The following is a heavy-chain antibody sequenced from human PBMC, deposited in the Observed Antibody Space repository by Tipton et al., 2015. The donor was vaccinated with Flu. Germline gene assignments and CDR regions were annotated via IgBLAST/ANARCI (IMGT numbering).Heavy chain of an antibody. Sequence: VQLVQSGGGLVKPGGSLRLSCVLSGFPFTDAWMTWVRQAPGKGLEWLGRIKRISDGGTTEYAAPVKGRFSISKEYSTNTLFLQLNSLRIEDTAVYYCTKGHQGGLSQIDYWGQGSLVTVSS. J-gene: IGHJ4*02. CDR1: GFPFTDAW. CDR2: IKRISDGGTT. CDR3: TKGHQGGLSQIDY. D-gene: IGHD1-26*01. V-gene: IGHV3-15*01.